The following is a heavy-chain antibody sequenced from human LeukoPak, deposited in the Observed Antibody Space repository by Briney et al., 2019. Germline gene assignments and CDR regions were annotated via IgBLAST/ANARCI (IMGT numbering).Heavy chain of an antibody. CDR2: ISGSGGTT. V-gene: IGHV3-23*01. Sequence: GGSLRLSCAASGFTLSSYAMSRVHQAPGRGLEWVSAISGSGGTTYYADSVKGRFTISRDNSKNTLYLQMNSLRAEDTAVYYCAKDEQWLVPRGVDYWGQGTLVTVSS. J-gene: IGHJ4*02. D-gene: IGHD6-19*01. CDR3: AKDEQWLVPRGVDY. CDR1: GFTLSSYA.